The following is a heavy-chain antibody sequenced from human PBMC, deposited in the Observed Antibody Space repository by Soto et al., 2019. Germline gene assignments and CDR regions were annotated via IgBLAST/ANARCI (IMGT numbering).Heavy chain of an antibody. CDR1: GGSFSGYY. Sequence: SETLSLTCAVYGGSFSGYYWSWIRQPPGKGLEGIGEINHSGSTNYNPSLKSRVTISVATSKNQFSLTLSSVTAADTAVYYCARGVYYDDSSGYYIVRLFDYWGQGTLVTVSS. V-gene: IGHV4-34*01. J-gene: IGHJ4*02. D-gene: IGHD3-22*01. CDR3: ARGVYYDDSSGYYIVRLFDY. CDR2: INHSGST.